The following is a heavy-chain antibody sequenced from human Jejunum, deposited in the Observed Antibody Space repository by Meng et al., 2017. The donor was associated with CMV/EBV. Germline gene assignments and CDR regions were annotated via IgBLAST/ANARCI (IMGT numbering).Heavy chain of an antibody. CDR2: IYYSGST. Sequence: QVHRHDLAPGLVKLSPTRSLACTASGDSFNSPDYYWSWIRQPPEKGLEWIGYIYYSGSTYYNPSLKSRVSISGDTSNKQFSLKLTSVTAADTAVYYCARSPYSGSALPFFDYWGQGSLVTVSS. J-gene: IGHJ4*02. CDR1: GDSFNSPDYY. CDR3: ARSPYSGSALPFFDY. D-gene: IGHD1-26*01. V-gene: IGHV4-30-4*01.